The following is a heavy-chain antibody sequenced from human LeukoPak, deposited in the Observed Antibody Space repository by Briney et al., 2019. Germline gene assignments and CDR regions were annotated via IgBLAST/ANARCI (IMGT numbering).Heavy chain of an antibody. D-gene: IGHD6-13*01. Sequence: ASVKVSCKASGYTFTSYDINWVRQATGQGREWMGWMNPNSGNTGYAQKFQGRVTMTRNTSISTAYMELSSLRSEDTAVYYCAVLGYSSSWYISHPFDYWGQGTLVTVSS. CDR2: MNPNSGNT. V-gene: IGHV1-8*01. CDR1: GYTFTSYD. J-gene: IGHJ4*02. CDR3: AVLGYSSSWYISHPFDY.